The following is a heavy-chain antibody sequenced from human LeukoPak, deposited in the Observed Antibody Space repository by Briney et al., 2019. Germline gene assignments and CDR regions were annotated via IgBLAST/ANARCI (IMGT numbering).Heavy chain of an antibody. V-gene: IGHV3-7*01. J-gene: IGHJ3*02. CDR2: IKQDGSEK. D-gene: IGHD3-10*01. CDR1: KFTFNSYW. CDR3: ATAFRFGESYAFDI. Sequence: PGGSLRLSCAASKFTFNSYWMSWVRQAPGKGLGWVANIKQDGSEKYYVDSVKGRFTISRDNAKNSLYLQMNSLRAEDTAVYYCATAFRFGESYAFDIWGQGTMVTVSS.